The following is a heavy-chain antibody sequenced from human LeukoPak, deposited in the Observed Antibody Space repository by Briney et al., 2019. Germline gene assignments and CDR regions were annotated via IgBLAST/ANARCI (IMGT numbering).Heavy chain of an antibody. J-gene: IGHJ4*02. V-gene: IGHV1-2*02. CDR1: GYTFTDYY. CDR3: TRVKTMIIVVRLFDY. Sequence: GASVTVSCKASGYTFTDYYIHWVRQAPGQGLEWMGWISPNSGGTNYAQKFQGRITMTRDTSISTAFMELSRLRSDDTAVYYCTRVKTMIIVVRLFDYWGQGTLVTVSS. D-gene: IGHD3-22*01. CDR2: ISPNSGGT.